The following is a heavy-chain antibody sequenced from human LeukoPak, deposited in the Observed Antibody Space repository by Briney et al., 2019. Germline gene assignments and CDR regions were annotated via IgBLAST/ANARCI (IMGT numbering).Heavy chain of an antibody. CDR1: VGSLIGYY. CDR3: ARGTPSSGSYYLGKNWFDP. Sequence: SGTPSLTCADYVGSLIGYYWCWIRPPPGEGLWWSGEINHSGSTNYNPSLKSRVTITVDTSKNQFSLKLSSVTAADTAVYYCARGTPSSGSYYLGKNWFDPWGQGTLVTVSS. CDR2: INHSGST. V-gene: IGHV4-34*01. J-gene: IGHJ5*02. D-gene: IGHD3-10*01.